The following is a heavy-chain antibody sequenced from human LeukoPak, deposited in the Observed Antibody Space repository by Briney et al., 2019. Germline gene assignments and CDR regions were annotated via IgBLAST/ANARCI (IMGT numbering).Heavy chain of an antibody. D-gene: IGHD2-2*01. CDR3: ATSTYCSSTSCRTPAFDI. CDR1: GYTLTELS. Sequence: GASVKVSCKVSGYTLTELSMHWVRRAPGKGLEWMGGFDPEDGETIYAQKFQGRVTMTEDTSTDTAYMELSSLRSEDTAVYYCATSTYCSSTSCRTPAFDIWGQGTMVTVSS. V-gene: IGHV1-24*01. CDR2: FDPEDGET. J-gene: IGHJ3*02.